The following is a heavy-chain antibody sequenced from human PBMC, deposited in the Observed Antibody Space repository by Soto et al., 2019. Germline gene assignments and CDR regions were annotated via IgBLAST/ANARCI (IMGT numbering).Heavy chain of an antibody. V-gene: IGHV3-30*18. D-gene: IGHD1-26*01. CDR3: AKALGIVGATGAFDI. CDR2: ISYDGSNK. Sequence: GGSLRLSCAASGFTFSSYGMHWVRQAPGKGLEWVAVISYDGSNKYYADSVKGRFTISRDNSKNTLYLQMNSLRAEDTAVYYCAKALGIVGATGAFDIWGQGTMVTVSS. CDR1: GFTFSSYG. J-gene: IGHJ3*02.